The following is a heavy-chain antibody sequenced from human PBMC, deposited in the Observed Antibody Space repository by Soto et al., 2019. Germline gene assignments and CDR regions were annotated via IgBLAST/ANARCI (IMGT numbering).Heavy chain of an antibody. D-gene: IGHD5-12*01. CDR1: GYTFTSYG. CDR3: ARERYSGYDQHDAFDI. J-gene: IGHJ3*02. V-gene: IGHV1-18*01. CDR2: ISAYNGNT. Sequence: ASVRVSYKSSGYTFTSYGISWVRQAPGQGLEWMGWISAYNGNTNYAQKLQGRVTMTTDTSTSTAYVELRSLRSDDTAVYYCARERYSGYDQHDAFDIWGQGTMVTVSS.